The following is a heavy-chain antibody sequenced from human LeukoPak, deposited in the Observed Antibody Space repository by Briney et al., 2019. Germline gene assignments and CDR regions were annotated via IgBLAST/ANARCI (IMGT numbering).Heavy chain of an antibody. CDR1: GGSFSSYA. J-gene: IGHJ3*02. V-gene: IGHV1-69*05. Sequence: SVKVSCKASGGSFSSYAISWVRQAPGQGLEWMGGIIPIFGTANYAQKFQGRVTITTDESTSTAYMDLLRSEDTAVYYCARLDAFDIWGQGTMVTVSS. CDR2: IIPIFGTA. CDR3: ARLDAFDI.